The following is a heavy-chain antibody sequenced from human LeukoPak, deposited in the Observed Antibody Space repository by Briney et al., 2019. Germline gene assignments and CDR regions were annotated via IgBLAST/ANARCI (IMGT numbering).Heavy chain of an antibody. Sequence: SETLSLTCAVYGGSFSGYYWSWIRQPPGKGLEWIGEINHSGSTNYNPSLKGRVTISVDTSKNQFSLKLSSVTAADTAVYYCARVLFARSPSRPYYFDYWGQGTLVTVSS. CDR3: ARVLFARSPSRPYYFDY. CDR2: INHSGST. V-gene: IGHV4-34*01. D-gene: IGHD1-26*01. CDR1: GGSFSGYY. J-gene: IGHJ4*02.